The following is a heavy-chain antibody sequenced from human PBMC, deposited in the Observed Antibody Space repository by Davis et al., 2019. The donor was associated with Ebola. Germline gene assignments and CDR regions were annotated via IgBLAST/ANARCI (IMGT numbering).Heavy chain of an antibody. V-gene: IGHV4-34*01. D-gene: IGHD1-26*01. CDR3: ARVPSGTRRFFDF. J-gene: IGHJ4*02. CDR1: GGSFSGYY. CDR2: IYHSGST. Sequence: PSETLSLTCAVYGGSFSGYYWTWIRQPPGKGLEWIGEIYHSGSTNYNPSLKSRVTISVDKSKNQFSLNLSSVTAADTAVYYCARVPSGTRRFFDFWGQGSLVTVSS.